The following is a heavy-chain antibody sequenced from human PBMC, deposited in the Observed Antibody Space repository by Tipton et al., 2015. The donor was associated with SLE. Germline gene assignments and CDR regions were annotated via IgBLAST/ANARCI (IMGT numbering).Heavy chain of an antibody. D-gene: IGHD3-22*01. Sequence: LRLSCTVSGVSINSGSYYWSWIRQPAGKGLEWIGHIYTSGSTNFNPSLKSRVTISLDTSKNQFSLKLGSVTAADTAIYYCAREAGETSSWYYPLDHWGQGTLVTVSS. J-gene: IGHJ4*02. V-gene: IGHV4-61*09. CDR1: GVSINSGSYY. CDR2: IYTSGST. CDR3: AREAGETSSWYYPLDH.